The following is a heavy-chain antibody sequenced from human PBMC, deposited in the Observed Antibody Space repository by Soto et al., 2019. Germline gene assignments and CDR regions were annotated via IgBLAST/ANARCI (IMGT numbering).Heavy chain of an antibody. Sequence: EVQLVESGGGLVQPGGSLKLSCAASGFIFSGSATEWVRQASGEGLEWVGRIRSKANSYATAYAVSVKGRFTISRDDSRNTAYLQMNSLKTEDTAVYYCARGVYDFWSGNPKGLDYWGQGTVVTVSS. V-gene: IGHV3-73*02. CDR1: GFIFSGSA. CDR3: ARGVYDFWSGNPKGLDY. CDR2: IRSKANSYAT. D-gene: IGHD3-3*01. J-gene: IGHJ4*02.